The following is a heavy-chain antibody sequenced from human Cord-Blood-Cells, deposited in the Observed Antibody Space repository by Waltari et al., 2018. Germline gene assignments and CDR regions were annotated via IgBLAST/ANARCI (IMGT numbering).Heavy chain of an antibody. CDR2: ISWNSCSI. CDR1: GFTCDDYA. J-gene: IGHJ4*02. CDR3: AKASGIVGVPAAFDF. D-gene: IGHD2-2*01. V-gene: IGHV3-9*01. Sequence: EVQLLESGGGLVQPGRSLRLCCAASGFTCDDYAMHWVRQAPGKGLAWVSGISWNSCSIGYADSVKGRFTISRDNAKNSLYLQMNSLRAEDTALYYCAKASGIVGVPAAFDFWGQGTLVTVSS.